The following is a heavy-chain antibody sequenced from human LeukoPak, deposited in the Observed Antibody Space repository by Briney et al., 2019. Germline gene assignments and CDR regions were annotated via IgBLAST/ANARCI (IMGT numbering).Heavy chain of an antibody. Sequence: SETLSLTCTVSGCSISSYYWSWIRQPAGKGLEWIGRIYTSGSTNYNPSLKSRVTMSVDTSENQFSLKLSSVTAADTAVYYCARGLDCTNGVCYPNEGYYYYMDVWGKGTTVTVSS. CDR3: ARGLDCTNGVCYPNEGYYYYMDV. J-gene: IGHJ6*03. CDR1: GCSISSYY. D-gene: IGHD2-8*01. V-gene: IGHV4-4*07. CDR2: IYTSGST.